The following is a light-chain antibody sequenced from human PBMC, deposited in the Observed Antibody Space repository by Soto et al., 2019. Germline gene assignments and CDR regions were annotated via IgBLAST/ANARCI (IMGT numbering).Light chain of an antibody. Sequence: DVQMTQSPSSLSASVGDRVTITCRASQSISSYLNWYQQIPGKAPKFLIYAASTLQSGVPSRFSGSGSGTDFTLTISSLKPEDFATYYCQQTYSSPWTFGQGTKVEI. CDR2: AAS. J-gene: IGKJ1*01. CDR3: QQTYSSPWT. V-gene: IGKV1-39*01. CDR1: QSISSY.